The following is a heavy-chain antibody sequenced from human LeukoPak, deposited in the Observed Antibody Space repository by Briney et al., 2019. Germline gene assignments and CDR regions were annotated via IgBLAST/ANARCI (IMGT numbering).Heavy chain of an antibody. CDR1: GGSFSGDY. V-gene: IGHV4-34*01. Sequence: SETLSLTCAVYGGSFSGDYWRRCRQPPGKGLEWCGEIKHRGSTNYTPSLKSRVTISVDTSKNQFSLKLSSVTAADTAVYYCASSQYSSGWSEWFDPWGQGTLVTVSS. CDR2: IKHRGST. J-gene: IGHJ5*02. CDR3: ASSQYSSGWSEWFDP. D-gene: IGHD6-19*01.